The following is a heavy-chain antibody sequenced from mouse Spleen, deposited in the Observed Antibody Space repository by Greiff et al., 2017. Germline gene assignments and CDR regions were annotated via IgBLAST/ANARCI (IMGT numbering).Heavy chain of an antibody. CDR3: ALNYYGSSLYAMDY. V-gene: IGHV1-59*01. CDR2: IDPSDSYT. D-gene: IGHD1-1*01. Sequence: VQLQQPGAELVRPGTSVKLSRKASGYTFTSYWMHWGKQRPGQGPEWIGVIDPSDSYTNYNQKFKGKATLTVDTSSSTAYMQLSSLTSEDSAVYYCALNYYGSSLYAMDYWGQGTSVTVSS. J-gene: IGHJ4*01. CDR1: GYTFTSYW.